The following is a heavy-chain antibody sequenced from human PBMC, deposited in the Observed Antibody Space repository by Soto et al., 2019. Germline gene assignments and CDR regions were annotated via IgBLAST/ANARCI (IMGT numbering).Heavy chain of an antibody. J-gene: IGHJ4*02. CDR2: IWYDGSNK. CDR3: AREYSSGWSYFDY. D-gene: IGHD6-19*01. CDR1: GFTFSSYG. V-gene: IGHV3-33*01. Sequence: QVQLVESGGGVVQHGRSLRLSCAASGFTFSSYGMHWVRQAPGKGLEWVAVIWYDGSNKYYADSVKGRFTISRDNSKNTLYLQMNSLRAEDTAVYYCAREYSSGWSYFDYWGQGTLVTVSS.